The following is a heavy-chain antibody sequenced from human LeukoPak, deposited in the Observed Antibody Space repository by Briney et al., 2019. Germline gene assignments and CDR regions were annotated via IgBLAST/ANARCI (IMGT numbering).Heavy chain of an antibody. J-gene: IGHJ6*02. CDR3: AAQYYGDSRLYGMDI. CDR1: GYAFMYYG. D-gene: IGHD2-21*01. Sequence: ASVKVSCKASGYAFMYYGINWVRQAPGQGLEWMGWVHPYNGDTQYSQKYRGRLTMTADMSTTTGHMELRSLTSDDTAVYYCAAQYYGDSRLYGMDIWGQGTTVVVSS. V-gene: IGHV1-18*01. CDR2: VHPYNGDT.